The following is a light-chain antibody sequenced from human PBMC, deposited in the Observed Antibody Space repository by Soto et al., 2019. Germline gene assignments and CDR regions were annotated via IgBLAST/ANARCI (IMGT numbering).Light chain of an antibody. J-gene: IGKJ1*01. CDR2: AAS. V-gene: IGKV1-39*01. CDR3: QQSYSTPRT. CDR1: QNISSY. Sequence: DIQMTQSPSSLSASVGDRVTITCRASQNISSYLNWYQQKPGKAPKLLIYAASSLQSGVPSRFSGSGSGTDFTLTISSLQPEDFATYYCQQSYSTPRTFGQGTRWIS.